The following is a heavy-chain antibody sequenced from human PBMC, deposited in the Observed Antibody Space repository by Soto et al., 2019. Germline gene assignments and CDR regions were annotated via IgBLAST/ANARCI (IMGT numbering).Heavy chain of an antibody. Sequence: QVQVVESGGGVGQPGRSLRLSCAASGFTFSSYAIHWVRQAPGKGLEWVAVISYDAVNKYYADSVKGRFTISRDNSKNTLYLQMNSLRAEDTAVYYCARESCSGGSCFFDAFDIWGQGTMVTVSS. D-gene: IGHD2-15*01. J-gene: IGHJ3*02. CDR3: ARESCSGGSCFFDAFDI. V-gene: IGHV3-30*03. CDR1: GFTFSSYA. CDR2: ISYDAVNK.